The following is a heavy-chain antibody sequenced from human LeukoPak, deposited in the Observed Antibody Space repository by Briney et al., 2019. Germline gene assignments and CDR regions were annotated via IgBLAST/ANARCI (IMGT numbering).Heavy chain of an antibody. CDR1: GFTFDNYA. D-gene: IGHD3-22*01. CDR2: IGGSGDNT. V-gene: IGHV3-23*01. CDR3: AKAESFYYDSSDHPAFDY. Sequence: GGSLRLSCAASGFTFDNYAMSWVRQAPGKGLEWVSTIGGSGDNTYNADSVKGRFTISRDNSKNTLYLQMNSLRAEDTAVYYCAKAESFYYDSSDHPAFDYWGQGTLVTVSS. J-gene: IGHJ4*02.